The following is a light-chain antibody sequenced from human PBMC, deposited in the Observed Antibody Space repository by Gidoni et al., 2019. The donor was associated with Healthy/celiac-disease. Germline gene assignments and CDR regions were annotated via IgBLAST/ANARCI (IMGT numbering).Light chain of an antibody. CDR3: QQYNSYPWT. CDR1: QSISSW. J-gene: IGKJ1*01. V-gene: IGKV1-5*03. Sequence: DIQMTQSPSTLSASVGDRFTITCRASQSISSWLAWYQQKPGKAPKLLIYKASSLESGVPSRFSGSGSGTEFTLTISSLQPDDFATYYCQQYNSYPWTFXQXTKVXIK. CDR2: KAS.